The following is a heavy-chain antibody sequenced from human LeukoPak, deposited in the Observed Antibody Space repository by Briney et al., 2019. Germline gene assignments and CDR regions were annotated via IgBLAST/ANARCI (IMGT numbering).Heavy chain of an antibody. D-gene: IGHD3-22*01. CDR2: ISSSSSTI. V-gene: IGHV3-48*01. Sequence: GSLRLSCAASGFTFSTYSMNWVRQAPGKGLEWVSYISSSSSTIYYADSVKGRFTISRDNAKNSLYPQMNSLRAEDTAVYYCARGSTYYDSSGQVPFDYWGQGTLVTVSS. J-gene: IGHJ4*02. CDR1: GFTFSTYS. CDR3: ARGSTYYDSSGQVPFDY.